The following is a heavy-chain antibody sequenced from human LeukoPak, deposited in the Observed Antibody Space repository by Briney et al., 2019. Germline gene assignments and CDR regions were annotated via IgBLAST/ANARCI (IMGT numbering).Heavy chain of an antibody. Sequence: SETLSLTCTVSGDSTSTSTHYWGWIRQPPGKGLEWIGSFYYSGSTYYNPSLKSRVTISVDTSKNQFSLKLSSVTAADTALYYCVRHVYNIGWIYYFDDWGQGTLVTVSS. CDR3: VRHVYNIGWIYYFDD. CDR2: FYYSGST. D-gene: IGHD6-19*01. CDR1: GDSTSTSTHY. V-gene: IGHV4-39*01. J-gene: IGHJ4*02.